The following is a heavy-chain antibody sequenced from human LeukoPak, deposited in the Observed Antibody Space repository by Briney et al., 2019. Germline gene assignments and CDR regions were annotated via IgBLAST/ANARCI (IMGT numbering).Heavy chain of an antibody. CDR3: AELGITMIGGA. CDR2: ISSSGSTI. V-gene: IGHV3-48*03. J-gene: IGHJ6*04. D-gene: IGHD3-10*02. Sequence: GSLRLSCAASGFTFSSYEMNWVRQAPGKGLEWVSYISSSGSTIYYADSVKGRFTISRDNAKNSLYLQMNSLRAEDTAVYYCAELGITMIGGAWGKGTTVTISS. CDR1: GFTFSSYE.